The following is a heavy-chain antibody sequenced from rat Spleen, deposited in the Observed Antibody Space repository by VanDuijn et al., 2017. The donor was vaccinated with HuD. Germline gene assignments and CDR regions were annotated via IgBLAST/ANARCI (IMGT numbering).Heavy chain of an antibody. J-gene: IGHJ2*01. Sequence: QVQLKESGPDLVQPSQTLSLTCTVSGFSLIRYNVHWVRQPPGKGLEWMGRMNYNGDTSYNSALKSRLSISRDTSKSQVFLKMNNLQTEDTAMYFCGRSDYASPYYFDYWGQGVMVTVSS. CDR1: GFSLIRYN. D-gene: IGHD1-12*01. V-gene: IGHV2-63*01. CDR3: GRSDYASPYYFDY. CDR2: MNYNGDT.